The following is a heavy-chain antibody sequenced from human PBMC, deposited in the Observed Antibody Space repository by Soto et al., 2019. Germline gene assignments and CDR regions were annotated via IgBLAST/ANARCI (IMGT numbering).Heavy chain of an antibody. V-gene: IGHV4-59*01. CDR3: ARGSEAWFDP. CDR2: VYSTEIT. CDR1: SDSISSYS. J-gene: IGHJ5*02. Sequence: SETLSLTCTVSSDSISSYSWSWIRQPPGKGLEWIGYVYSTEITNYNPSLKSRVAMSIDTSKNQFSLKVRSVTAADTAVYYCARGSEAWFDPWGQGTLVTVSS.